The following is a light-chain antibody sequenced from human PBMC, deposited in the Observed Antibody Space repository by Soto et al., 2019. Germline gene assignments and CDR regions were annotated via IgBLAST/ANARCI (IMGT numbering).Light chain of an antibody. V-gene: IGKV3-11*01. CDR2: DAS. CDR1: QSVGSS. J-gene: IGKJ2*01. Sequence: EIVLTQAPATLSLSPGERATLSCRASQSVGSSLAWFQHKPGQAPRLLIYDASNRATGIPARFSGSGSGTDFTLTIRSLEPEDFAVYYCQQRSNWPRTFGQGIKLEIK. CDR3: QQRSNWPRT.